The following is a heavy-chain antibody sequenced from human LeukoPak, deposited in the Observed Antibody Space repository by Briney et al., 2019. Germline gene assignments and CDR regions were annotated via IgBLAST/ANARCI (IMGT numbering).Heavy chain of an antibody. CDR3: AKSHLPNAYSGTYYCDY. Sequence: TGGSLRLSSAASGFTFSYYGMHWVRQAPGKGLEWVAFIRYDESKKFYGDSVKGRFTISRDNSKNTLYLQMNSLRTEDTAVYYCAKSHLPNAYSGTYYCDYWGQGTLVTVSS. CDR2: IRYDESKK. CDR1: GFTFSYYG. J-gene: IGHJ4*02. D-gene: IGHD1-26*01. V-gene: IGHV3-30*02.